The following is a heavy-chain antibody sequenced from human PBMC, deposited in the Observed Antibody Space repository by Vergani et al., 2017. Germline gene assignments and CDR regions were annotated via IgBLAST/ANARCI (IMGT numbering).Heavy chain of an antibody. CDR3: ARTSGPYCSGGSCDDY. D-gene: IGHD2-15*01. J-gene: IGHJ4*02. V-gene: IGHV2-70*12. Sequence: QITLKESGPTLVKPTQTLTLTCTFSGFSLSTSGVGVGWIRQPPGKALEWLARIDWDDDKYYSTSLKTRLTISKDTSKNQVVLTMTNMDPVDTATYYCARTSGPYCSGGSCDDYWGQGTLVTVSS. CDR2: IDWDDDK. CDR1: GFSLSTSGVG.